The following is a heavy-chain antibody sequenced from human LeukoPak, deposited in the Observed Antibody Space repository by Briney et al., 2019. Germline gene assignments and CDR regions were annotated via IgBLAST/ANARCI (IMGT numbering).Heavy chain of an antibody. CDR1: GYTFTGYY. D-gene: IGHD3-22*01. Sequence: ASVKVSCKASGYTFTGYYMHWVRQAPGQGLEWMGWINPNSGGTNYAQKFQGRVTMTRDTSISTAYMELSRLRSDDTAVYYCARGGFTYDSSGYYYLDWGQGTLVTVSS. CDR3: ARGGFTYDSSGYYYLD. CDR2: INPNSGGT. V-gene: IGHV1-2*02. J-gene: IGHJ4*02.